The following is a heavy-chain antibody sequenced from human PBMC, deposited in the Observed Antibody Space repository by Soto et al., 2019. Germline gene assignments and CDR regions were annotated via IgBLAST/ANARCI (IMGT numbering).Heavy chain of an antibody. CDR3: ASGGHVDY. D-gene: IGHD3-16*01. Sequence: EVQLVESGGGSVQPGGSLRLSCAASGFPFSNYWMTWVRQAPGKGLEWVANLNADGSEKHYVDSVKGRFTISRDNAKNSLYLQMDSLSAEDTAVYYWASGGHVDYFGQGSLVTVSS. V-gene: IGHV3-7*05. J-gene: IGHJ4*02. CDR1: GFPFSNYW. CDR2: LNADGSEK.